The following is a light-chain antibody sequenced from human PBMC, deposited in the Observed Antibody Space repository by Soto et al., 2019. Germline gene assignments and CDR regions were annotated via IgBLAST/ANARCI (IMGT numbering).Light chain of an antibody. CDR1: QTISNY. CDR2: GES. J-gene: IGKJ2*01. CDR3: QQSYSTPYT. V-gene: IGKV1-39*01. Sequence: DIQMTQSPSSLSASIGDRVTISCRASQTISNYLNWYQQKQWKAPKLLIYGESSLLSGVPPRFSGSGSGTDFTLALTSLQPEDFATYYCQQSYSTPYTFGQGTRLEIK.